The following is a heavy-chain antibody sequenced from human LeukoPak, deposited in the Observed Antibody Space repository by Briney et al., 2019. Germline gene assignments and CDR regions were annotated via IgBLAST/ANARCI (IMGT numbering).Heavy chain of an antibody. D-gene: IGHD5-24*01. CDR3: ARARREMVDY. CDR1: GFSISSGYY. Sequence: SETLSLTCTVSGFSISSGYYWAWIRQPPGKGLEWIGSIYHSGSTYYNPSLKGRVTISVDTSKNQFSLKLSSVTAADTAVYYCARARREMVDYWGQGTLVTVSS. V-gene: IGHV4-38-2*02. CDR2: IYHSGST. J-gene: IGHJ4*02.